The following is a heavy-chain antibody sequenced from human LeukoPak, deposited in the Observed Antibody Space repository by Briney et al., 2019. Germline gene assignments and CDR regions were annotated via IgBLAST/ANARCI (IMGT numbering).Heavy chain of an antibody. J-gene: IGHJ6*03. Sequence: PETLSLTCAVYGGSFSGYYWSWIRQPPGKGLEWIGEINHSGSTNYNPSLKSRVTISVDTSKNQFSLKLSSVTAADTAVYYCARDGYTFYYYYYMDVWGKGTTVIISS. D-gene: IGHD5-24*01. CDR3: ARDGYTFYYYYYMDV. CDR1: GGSFSGYY. CDR2: INHSGST. V-gene: IGHV4-34*01.